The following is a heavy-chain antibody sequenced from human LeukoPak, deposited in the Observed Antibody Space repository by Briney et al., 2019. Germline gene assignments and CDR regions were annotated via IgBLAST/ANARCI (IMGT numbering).Heavy chain of an antibody. CDR1: GFTFSNYN. J-gene: IGHJ4*02. D-gene: IGHD3-22*01. Sequence: GGSLRLSCAASGFTFSNYNMNWVRQAPGKGLEWVSCISISSNYIYYPDSVKGRFTISRDNAKNSLYLQMNSLRAEDTAVYYCARVGGSGFRYDYFDYWGQGTLVTVSS. CDR2: ISISSNYI. V-gene: IGHV3-21*01. CDR3: ARVGGSGFRYDYFDY.